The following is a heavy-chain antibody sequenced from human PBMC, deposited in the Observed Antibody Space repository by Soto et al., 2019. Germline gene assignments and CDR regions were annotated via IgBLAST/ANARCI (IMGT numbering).Heavy chain of an antibody. J-gene: IGHJ6*02. CDR2: INAGNGNT. V-gene: IGHV1-3*01. D-gene: IGHD3-10*01. CDR3: ARGPLLWGDV. Sequence: GAPVKVFCKASGYPFTNYSMHLVRQAPGQRLEWMGWINAGNGNTEYSQKFQGRVTITRDTSASTAYMELSSLRYEDTAVYYCARGPLLWGDVWGQGTTVTVSS. CDR1: GYPFTNYS.